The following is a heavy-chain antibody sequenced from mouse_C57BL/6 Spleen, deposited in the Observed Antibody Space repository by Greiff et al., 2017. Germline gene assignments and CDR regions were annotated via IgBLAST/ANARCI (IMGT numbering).Heavy chain of an antibody. CDR2: ILPGSGST. D-gene: IGHD1-1*01. J-gene: IGHJ3*01. CDR1: GYTFTGYW. V-gene: IGHV1-9*01. CDR3: ARTSDYYGSRPFAY. Sequence: QVQLQQSGAELMKPGASVKLSCKATGYTFTGYWLEWVKHRPGHGLEWIVEILPGSGSTNYNEKFKGKATFTADTSSNTAYMQLSSLTTDDSAIDYCARTSDYYGSRPFAYWGQGTLVTVSA.